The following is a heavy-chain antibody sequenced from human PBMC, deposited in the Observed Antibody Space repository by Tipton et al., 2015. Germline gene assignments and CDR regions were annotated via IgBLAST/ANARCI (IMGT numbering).Heavy chain of an antibody. V-gene: IGHV4-59*01. J-gene: IGHJ1*01. CDR2: VFHNGDS. Sequence: TLSLTCTVSGGSINNNYWSWIRQPPGKGLEYMGYVFHNGDSNYNPSLKSRVSMSVDTSKNQISLKLSSVIAADTAVYYCARASIIQGYYHDSSRYYLFNSWGQGTLVTVSS. D-gene: IGHD3-22*01. CDR3: ARASIIQGYYHDSSRYYLFNS. CDR1: GGSINNNY.